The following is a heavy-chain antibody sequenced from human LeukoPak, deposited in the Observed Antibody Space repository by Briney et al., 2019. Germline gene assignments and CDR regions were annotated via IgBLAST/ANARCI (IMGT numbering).Heavy chain of an antibody. V-gene: IGHV3-7*01. Sequence: GGSLRLSCAASGFTFNNYWMSWVRQAPGKGLQWVANIKQDGSATFYVDSVRGRFTISRDNTKNSLYLRMNSLRVEDTAVYYCARSIQYSRYFDYWGQGTLVTVSS. D-gene: IGHD6-6*01. CDR3: ARSIQYSRYFDY. J-gene: IGHJ4*02. CDR1: GFTFNNYW. CDR2: IKQDGSAT.